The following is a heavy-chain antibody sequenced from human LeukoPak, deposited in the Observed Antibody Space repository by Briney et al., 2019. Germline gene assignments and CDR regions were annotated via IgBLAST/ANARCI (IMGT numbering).Heavy chain of an antibody. CDR2: IYYSGST. J-gene: IGHJ3*02. CDR3: ASHDSSGYYYLGAFDI. Sequence: SETLSLTCTVSGGSISSSSYYWGWIRQPPGKGLEWIGSIYYSGSTYYNPSLKSRVTISVDTSKNQFSLKLSSVTAADTAVYYCASHDSSGYYYLGAFDIWGQGTMVTVSS. D-gene: IGHD3-22*01. CDR1: GGSISSSSYY. V-gene: IGHV4-39*01.